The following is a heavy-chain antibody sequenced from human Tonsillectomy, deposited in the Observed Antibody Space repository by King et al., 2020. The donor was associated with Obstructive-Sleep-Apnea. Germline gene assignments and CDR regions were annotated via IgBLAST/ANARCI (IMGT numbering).Heavy chain of an antibody. J-gene: IGHJ3*02. V-gene: IGHV3-30*02. D-gene: IGHD3-22*01. CDR2: IRYDGRNK. CDR1: RFTFSSYG. CDR3: AKGLSNYYYDSSGYHDAFDI. Sequence: HVQLVESGGGVVQPGRSLRLSCAASRFTFSSYGMHWVRQAPGKVLGWGAFIRYDGRNKYYADSVKGRFPISRDNSKNTLHLKMNSLRAEDTAVYYCAKGLSNYYYDSSGYHDAFDIWGQGTMVTVSS.